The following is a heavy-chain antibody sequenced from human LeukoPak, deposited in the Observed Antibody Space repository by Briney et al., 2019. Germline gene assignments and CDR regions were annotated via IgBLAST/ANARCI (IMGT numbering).Heavy chain of an antibody. CDR1: GFTFSSYA. Sequence: GGSLRLSCAASGFTFSSYAMSWVRQAPGKGLEWVSAISGSGPYTFYTDSVKGRFTISRDNSKNTMYLQMNSLRAEDTATYYCARAPMSYDSSGFGGAFDIWGQGTMVTVSS. D-gene: IGHD3-22*01. J-gene: IGHJ3*02. CDR2: ISGSGPYT. V-gene: IGHV3-23*01. CDR3: ARAPMSYDSSGFGGAFDI.